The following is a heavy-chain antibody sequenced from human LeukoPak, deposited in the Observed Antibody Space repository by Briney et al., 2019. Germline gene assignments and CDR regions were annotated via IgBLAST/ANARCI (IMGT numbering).Heavy chain of an antibody. Sequence: ASVKVSCKASGGTFSSSTISWVRQAPEQGLEWMGGIIPIFGTPNYAQKFQGRVTITAVESMSTAYMELSSLRSEDTAVYYCARGWLAETTVVTPYNYWGQGTLVTVSS. J-gene: IGHJ4*02. V-gene: IGHV1-69*13. CDR3: ARGWLAETTVVTPYNY. CDR1: GGTFSSST. D-gene: IGHD2-21*02. CDR2: IIPIFGTP.